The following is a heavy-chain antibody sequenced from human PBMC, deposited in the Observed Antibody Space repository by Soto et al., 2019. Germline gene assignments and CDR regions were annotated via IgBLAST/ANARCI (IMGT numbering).Heavy chain of an antibody. D-gene: IGHD1-26*01. J-gene: IGHJ6*02. CDR1: GYSFSDYF. CDR3: ARIKWGLNYYNGMDV. Sequence: ASVKVSCKPSGYSFSDYFIQWVRQAPGQGLEWVAWINPKTAATNYAKKFQGRVSVTWDTSSTTAYMELTSLRPDDTAVYYCARIKWGLNYYNGMDVWGQGTPVTVYS. CDR2: INPKTAAT. V-gene: IGHV1-2*02.